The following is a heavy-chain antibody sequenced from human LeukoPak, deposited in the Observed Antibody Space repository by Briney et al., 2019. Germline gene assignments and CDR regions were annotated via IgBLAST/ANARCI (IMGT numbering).Heavy chain of an antibody. CDR3: ATDGAGFDT. Sequence: GGSLRLSCAASGFTFNDYYMSWIRQAPGKGLEWFSYINIGGTNTHYADSVKGRFTISRDNAKKSLYLEMNNLRAEDTAVYYCATDGAGFDTWGQGVLVTVSS. CDR2: INIGGTNT. J-gene: IGHJ5*02. V-gene: IGHV3-11*01. CDR1: GFTFNDYY.